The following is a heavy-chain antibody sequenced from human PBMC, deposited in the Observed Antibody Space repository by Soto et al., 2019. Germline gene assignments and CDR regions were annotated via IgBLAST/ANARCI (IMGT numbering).Heavy chain of an antibody. Sequence: SETLSLTCTVSGGSISSGGYYWSWIRQHPGKGLEWIGYIFYTGSTYYNPSLKSRVTISVDTSKNQFSLKLSSVTAADTAVYYCSKHPGDYWFDPCGQGTLVTVSS. CDR2: IFYTGST. V-gene: IGHV4-31*03. CDR3: SKHPGDYWFDP. J-gene: IGHJ5*02. CDR1: GGSISSGGYY. D-gene: IGHD4-17*01.